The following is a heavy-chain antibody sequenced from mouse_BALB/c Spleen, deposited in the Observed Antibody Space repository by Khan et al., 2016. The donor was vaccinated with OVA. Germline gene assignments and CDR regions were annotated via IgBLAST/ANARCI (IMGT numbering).Heavy chain of an antibody. CDR2: IYPFNDAT. D-gene: IGHD1-1*01. CDR3: APVGTYYVSFAY. Sequence: VQLKQSGPEVVEPGASVKLSCKASGYTFTSYVMHWVKQKPGQGLEWIGYIYPFNDATNYNEKFTGKVTLTSDKSSSTAYMELSSLTSEDSAVECCAPVGTYYVSFAYWGQGTLVTVSA. V-gene: IGHV1S136*01. J-gene: IGHJ3*01. CDR1: GYTFTSYV.